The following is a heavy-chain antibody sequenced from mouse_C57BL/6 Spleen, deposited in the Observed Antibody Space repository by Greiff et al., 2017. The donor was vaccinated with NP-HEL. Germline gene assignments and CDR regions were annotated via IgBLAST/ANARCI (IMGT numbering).Heavy chain of an antibody. CDR3: ARGPPYWYFDV. V-gene: IGHV1-52*01. CDR1: GYTFTSYW. J-gene: IGHJ1*03. Sequence: QVQLQQPGAELVRPGSSVKLSCKASGYTFTSYWMHWVKQRPIQGLEWIGNLDTSDSETHYNQKFKDKATLTVEKSSSTAYMQLSSLTSEDSAVYYCARGPPYWYFDVWGTGTTVTVSS. CDR2: LDTSDSET.